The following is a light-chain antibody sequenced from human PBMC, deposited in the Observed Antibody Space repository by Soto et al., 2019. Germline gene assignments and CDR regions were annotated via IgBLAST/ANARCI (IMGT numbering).Light chain of an antibody. Sequence: QSALTQPRSVSGSPGQSVTISCTGTSSDVGGYNYVSWYQQHPGKAPKVMIYDVSKRPSGVPDRFSGSKSGNTASLTISGLQAEDEADYYCCSYAGSPCVFGTGTKLTVL. CDR1: SSDVGGYNY. V-gene: IGLV2-11*01. CDR2: DVS. CDR3: CSYAGSPCV. J-gene: IGLJ1*01.